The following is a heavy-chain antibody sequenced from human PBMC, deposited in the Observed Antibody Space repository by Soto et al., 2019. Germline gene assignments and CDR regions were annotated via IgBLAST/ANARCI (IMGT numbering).Heavy chain of an antibody. Sequence: QITLKESGPTLVKHTQTLTLTCTFSVFSLSTSALGVGWIRQPPGKALEWLALIYWDDDKRNSPSLKSRLTNTKYTSKNQVVLTITHMDPVDTATYYCAHSAVLGTYQLLKYFAYWGQGTLVTVSS. D-gene: IGHD2-2*01. CDR3: AHSAVLGTYQLLKYFAY. V-gene: IGHV2-5*02. CDR2: IYWDDDK. CDR1: VFSLSTSALG. J-gene: IGHJ4*02.